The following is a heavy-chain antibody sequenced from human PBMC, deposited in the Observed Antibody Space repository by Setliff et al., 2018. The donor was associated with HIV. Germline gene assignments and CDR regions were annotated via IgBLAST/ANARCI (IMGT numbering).Heavy chain of an antibody. D-gene: IGHD2-21*02. CDR1: GGSISTSRYY. CDR2: INYRGNT. J-gene: IGHJ1*01. Sequence: SETLSLTCTVSGGSISTSRYYWGWIRQPPGKGLEWIGSINYRGNTYYNPSLKSRAAISVDTSKNQISLKLSSVTAADTAVYYCASLDGAVKSVVTVVAKYFPHWGQGTLVTVSS. CDR3: ASLDGAVKSVVTVVAKYFPH. V-gene: IGHV4-39*01.